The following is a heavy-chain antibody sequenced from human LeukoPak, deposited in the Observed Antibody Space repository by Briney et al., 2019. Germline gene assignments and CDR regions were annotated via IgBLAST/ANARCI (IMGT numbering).Heavy chain of an antibody. CDR1: GYTLTELS. Sequence: VAPVKVSCKVSGYTLTELSMHWVRQAPGKGLEWMGGFDPEDGETIYAQKFQGRVTMTEDTSTDTAYMELSSLRSEDTAVYYCATDDSEAWFDPWGQGTLVTVSS. CDR3: ATDDSEAWFDP. D-gene: IGHD2-21*02. CDR2: FDPEDGET. V-gene: IGHV1-24*01. J-gene: IGHJ5*02.